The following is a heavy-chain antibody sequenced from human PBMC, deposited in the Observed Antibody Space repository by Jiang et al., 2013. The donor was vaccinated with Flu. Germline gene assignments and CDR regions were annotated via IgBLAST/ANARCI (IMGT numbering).Heavy chain of an antibody. Sequence: QLVESGAEVKKPGASVKVSCKASGYTFTAYYMHWVRQAPGQGLEWMGWINPNSGGTNYAQKFQGRITMTRDTSISTAYMELSSLRSDDTAVYYCATTLVDQWLVEGWFDPWGQGTLVTVSS. CDR3: ATTLVDQWLVEGWFDP. D-gene: IGHD6-19*01. V-gene: IGHV1-2*02. CDR2: INPNSGGT. J-gene: IGHJ5*02. CDR1: GYTFTAYY.